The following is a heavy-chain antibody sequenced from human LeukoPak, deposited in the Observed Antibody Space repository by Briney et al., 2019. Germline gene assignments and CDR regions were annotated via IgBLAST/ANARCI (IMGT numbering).Heavy chain of an antibody. D-gene: IGHD4-17*01. Sequence: GGSLRLSCTASGFTFGFTFRSFWMSWVRQAPGKGLEWVSAINGRGDSTFYADSVKGQFTISRDNSKSTVYLQMNSLRADDTAVYYCAKERQTGDYFTSDFWGQGTLVTVSS. CDR3: AKERQTGDYFTSDF. J-gene: IGHJ4*02. CDR2: INGRGDST. V-gene: IGHV3-23*01. CDR1: GFTFGFTFRSFW.